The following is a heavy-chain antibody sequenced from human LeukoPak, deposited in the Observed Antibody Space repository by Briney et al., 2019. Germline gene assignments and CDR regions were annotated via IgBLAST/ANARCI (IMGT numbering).Heavy chain of an antibody. D-gene: IGHD6-19*01. J-gene: IGHJ6*02. Sequence: SETLSLTCTVSGGSISSYCWSWLRQPPGKGLEWIGYIYYSGSTNYNPSLKSRVTISVDTSKNQFSLKLRSVTAADTAEYYCARGRRAVASYGMDVWGQGTTVNVSS. CDR2: IYYSGST. CDR3: ARGRRAVASYGMDV. CDR1: GGSISSYC. V-gene: IGHV4-59*01.